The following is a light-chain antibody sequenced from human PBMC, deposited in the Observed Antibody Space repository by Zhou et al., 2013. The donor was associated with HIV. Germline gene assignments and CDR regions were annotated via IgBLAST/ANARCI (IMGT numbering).Light chain of an antibody. CDR3: QQYNTFPIT. CDR2: KAS. V-gene: IGKV1-5*03. Sequence: DIQMTQSPSTLSASVGDSVTITCRASQNVGGYLAWYQQKRGDAPKLLIYKASTLQSGVPSRFSGSGYGTEFTLTISRLQPDDFATYYCQQYNTFPITFGRGTRLEI. J-gene: IGKJ5*01. CDR1: QNVGGY.